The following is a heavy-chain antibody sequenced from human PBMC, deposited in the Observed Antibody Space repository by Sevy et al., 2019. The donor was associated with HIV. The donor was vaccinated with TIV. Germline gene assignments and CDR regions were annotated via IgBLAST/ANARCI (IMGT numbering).Heavy chain of an antibody. V-gene: IGHV3-15*01. CDR2: IKSTPDGGTT. CDR3: STDPIIVLLVTDGMDV. CDR1: GFTFTHAW. Sequence: GSLRLSCTASGFTFTHAWMSWVRQAPGKGLEWVGRIKSTPDGGTTDYAAPVKGRLTISRDDSKNTLYLQMNSLKTEDTAVYYCSTDPIIVLLVTDGMDVWGQGTTVTVSS. J-gene: IGHJ6*02. D-gene: IGHD2-8*02.